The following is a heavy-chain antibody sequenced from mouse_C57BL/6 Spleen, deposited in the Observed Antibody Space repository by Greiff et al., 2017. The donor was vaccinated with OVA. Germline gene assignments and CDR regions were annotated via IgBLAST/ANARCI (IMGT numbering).Heavy chain of an antibody. CDR2: IHPNSGST. J-gene: IGHJ3*01. D-gene: IGHD2-1*01. V-gene: IGHV1-64*01. Sequence: VQLQQPGAELVKPGASVKLSCKASGYTFTSYWMHWVKQRPGQGLEWIGMIHPNSGSTNYNEKFKSKATLTVDKSSSTAYMQLSSLTSEDSAVYYCARENGNYRRVFAYWGQGTLVTVSA. CDR3: ARENGNYRRVFAY. CDR1: GYTFTSYW.